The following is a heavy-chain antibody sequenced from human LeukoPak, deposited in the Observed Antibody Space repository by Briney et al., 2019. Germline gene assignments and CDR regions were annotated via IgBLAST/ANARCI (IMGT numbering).Heavy chain of an antibody. V-gene: IGHV1-24*01. J-gene: IGHJ1*01. CDR1: GYTLTELS. CDR3: ATLSTVVTLEAAGEYLQH. D-gene: IGHD4-23*01. CDR2: FDPEDGET. Sequence: ASVKVSCKVSGYTLTELSMHWVRQAPGKGLEWMGGFDPEDGETIYAQKFQGRATMTEDTSTDTAYMELSSLRSEDTAVYYCATLSTVVTLEAAGEYLQHWGQGTLVTVSS.